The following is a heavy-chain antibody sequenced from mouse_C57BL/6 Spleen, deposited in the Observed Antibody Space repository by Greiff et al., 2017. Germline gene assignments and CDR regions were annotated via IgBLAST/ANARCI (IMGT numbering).Heavy chain of an antibody. CDR3: AQGSSCPFAY. CDR1: GFTFTDYY. Sequence: EVKLMESGGGLVQPGGSLSLSCAASGFTFTDYYMSWVRQPPGKALEWLGFIRNKANGYTTEYSASVKGRVTISRDNSKSILYLQMNALRAEDSATYCCAQGSSCPFAYWGQGTLVTVSA. V-gene: IGHV7-3*01. D-gene: IGHD1-1*01. J-gene: IGHJ3*01. CDR2: IRNKANGYTT.